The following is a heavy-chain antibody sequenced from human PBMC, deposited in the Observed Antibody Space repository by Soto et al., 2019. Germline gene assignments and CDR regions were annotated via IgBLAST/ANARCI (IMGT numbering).Heavy chain of an antibody. D-gene: IGHD2-15*01. J-gene: IGHJ4*02. Sequence: PGGSLRLSCAASGFTFSSYWMHWVRQAPGKGLVWVSRINSDGSSTSYADSVKGRFTISRDNSKNTLYLQMNSLRAEDTAVYYCAKALFDEGYCSGGSCYPNFDYWGQGTLVTVSS. V-gene: IGHV3-74*01. CDR1: GFTFSSYW. CDR2: INSDGSST. CDR3: AKALFDEGYCSGGSCYPNFDY.